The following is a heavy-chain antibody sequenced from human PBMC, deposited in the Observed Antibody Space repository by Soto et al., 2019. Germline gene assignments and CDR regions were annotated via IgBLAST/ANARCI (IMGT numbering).Heavy chain of an antibody. J-gene: IGHJ3*02. V-gene: IGHV3-9*01. CDR2: ISWNSGSI. CDR3: AKDRVGAGDAFDI. Sequence: DVQLVESGGGLVQPGRSLRLSCAASGFTFDDYAMHWVRQAPGKGLEWVSGISWNSGSIGYADSVKGRFTISRDNAKNSLYLQMNSLRAEDTALYYCAKDRVGAGDAFDIWGQGTMVTVSS. CDR1: GFTFDDYA.